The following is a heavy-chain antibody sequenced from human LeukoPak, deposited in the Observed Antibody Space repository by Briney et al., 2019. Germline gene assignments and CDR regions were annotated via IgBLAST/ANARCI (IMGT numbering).Heavy chain of an antibody. CDR3: ARHLNTFDQGGASYYYIDV. CDR2: LFYSGNS. D-gene: IGHD3-16*01. V-gene: IGHV4-59*08. CDR1: GGSMSYYY. J-gene: IGHJ6*03. Sequence: SETLSLTCTVSGGSMSYYYWSWIRRPPGKGLEWIGHLFYSGNSNYNPSLKSRVTISIDTSKSQFSLKLTSVTAADTAVYYCARHLNTFDQGGASYYYIDVWGKGTTVAVSS.